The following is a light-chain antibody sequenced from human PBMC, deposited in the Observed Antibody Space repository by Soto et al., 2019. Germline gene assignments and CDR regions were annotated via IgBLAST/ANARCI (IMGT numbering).Light chain of an antibody. V-gene: IGKV1-39*01. CDR1: QSISSY. J-gene: IGKJ1*01. Sequence: DIQMTQSPSSLSASVGDRVTITCRASQSISSYLNWYQQKPGKAPNLLIYAASSLKSGLPSRFSGSGSGTDFTLTISSLQPEDFANYYCQQSYSTPITFGQGTKVEIK. CDR3: QQSYSTPIT. CDR2: AAS.